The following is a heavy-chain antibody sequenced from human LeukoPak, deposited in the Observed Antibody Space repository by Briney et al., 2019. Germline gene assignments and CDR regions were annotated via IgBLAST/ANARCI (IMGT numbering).Heavy chain of an antibody. J-gene: IGHJ6*03. CDR2: NYYSGST. Sequence: SETLSLTCTVSGGSISSSSYYWGWLRQPPGKGLEWIGRNYYSGSTYYNPSLKSRVTISVDTSKNQFSLKLSSVTAADTAVYYCARSSKVDLPPPYYYYYYYMDVWGKGTTVTVSS. CDR3: ARSSKVDLPPPYYYYYYYMDV. D-gene: IGHD2-15*01. CDR1: GGSISSSSYY. V-gene: IGHV4-39*01.